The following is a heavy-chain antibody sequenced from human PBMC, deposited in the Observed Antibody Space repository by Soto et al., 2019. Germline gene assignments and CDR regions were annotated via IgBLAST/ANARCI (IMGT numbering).Heavy chain of an antibody. J-gene: IGHJ4*02. CDR1: GGTFSSYA. CDR2: IIPIFGTA. Sequence: QVQLVQSGAEVKKPGSSVKVSCKASGGTFSSYAISWVRQAPGQGLEWMGGIIPIFGTANYAQKFQGRVTITADKSTSTAYMELSSLRSEDTAVDYCASTYCGGDCYSARFDYWGQGTLVTVSS. CDR3: ASTYCGGDCYSARFDY. V-gene: IGHV1-69*06. D-gene: IGHD2-21*02.